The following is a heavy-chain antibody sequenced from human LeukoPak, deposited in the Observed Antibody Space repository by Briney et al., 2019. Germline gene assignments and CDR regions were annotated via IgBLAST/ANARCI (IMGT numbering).Heavy chain of an antibody. CDR2: IRSKALYGTS. CDR1: GFRFGGYA. J-gene: IGHJ4*02. D-gene: IGHD3-10*02. Sequence: GGSLRLSCTGSGFRFGGYALSWVRQAPGEGLEWVGFIRSKALYGTSEYAASVEGRFTISRDDSNSIAYLQMKRLKTEDTAVYFCVRKIVRDYYFDSWGQGTRVTVSS. CDR3: VRKIVRDYYFDS. V-gene: IGHV3-49*04.